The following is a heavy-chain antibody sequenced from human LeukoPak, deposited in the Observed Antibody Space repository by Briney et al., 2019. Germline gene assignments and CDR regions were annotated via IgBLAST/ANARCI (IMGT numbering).Heavy chain of an antibody. CDR3: ARAGYSSSWLLYYFDY. V-gene: IGHV4-38-2*02. CDR2: IYHSGST. D-gene: IGHD6-13*01. J-gene: IGHJ4*02. Sequence: PSETLSLTCTVSGYSISSGYYWGWIRQPPGKGLEWIGSIYHSGSTYYNPSLKSRVTISVDTSKNQFSLKLSSVTAADTAVYFCARAGYSSSWLLYYFDYWGQGTLVTVSS. CDR1: GYSISSGYY.